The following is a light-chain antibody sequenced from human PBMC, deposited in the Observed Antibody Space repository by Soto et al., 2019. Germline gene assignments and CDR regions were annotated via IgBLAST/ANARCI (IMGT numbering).Light chain of an antibody. J-gene: IGKJ4*01. Sequence: EIVLTQSPGTLSLSPGERATLSCRASQSVTSNYLAWYQQKPGQAPGLLIYDAFNRAPGIPARFSGSGSGTDFTLTISSLGPEDIAVYYCQQRSVWPPLTFGGGTKVDIK. CDR3: QQRSVWPPLT. CDR1: QSVTSNY. V-gene: IGKV3-11*01. CDR2: DAF.